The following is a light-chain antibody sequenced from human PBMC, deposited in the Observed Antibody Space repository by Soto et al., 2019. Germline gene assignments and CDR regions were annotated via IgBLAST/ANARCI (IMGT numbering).Light chain of an antibody. CDR3: QSYDSSLSRYV. CDR1: SSSIGAGYD. J-gene: IGLJ1*01. Sequence: QSVLTQPPSVSGAPGQRVTISCTGSSSSIGAGYDVHWYQQLPGTAPKLLIYGNSNRPSGVPDRFSGSKSGTSASLAITGLQAEDEPDYYCQSYDSSLSRYVFGTGTKVTVL. V-gene: IGLV1-40*01. CDR2: GNS.